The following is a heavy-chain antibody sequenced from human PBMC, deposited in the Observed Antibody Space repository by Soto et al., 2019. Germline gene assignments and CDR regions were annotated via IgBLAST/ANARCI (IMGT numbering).Heavy chain of an antibody. D-gene: IGHD3-10*01. V-gene: IGHV1-69*12. Sequence: QVQLVQSGAEVKKPGSSVKVSCKASGGTFSTYAISWVRQALGQGLEWMGGIIPIFGTADYAQKFQGRVTITADESTSTAYMELSSLRSEDTAVYYCARNYYGSGSYYIDYWGQGTLVTVSS. CDR1: GGTFSTYA. CDR3: ARNYYGSGSYYIDY. CDR2: IIPIFGTA. J-gene: IGHJ4*02.